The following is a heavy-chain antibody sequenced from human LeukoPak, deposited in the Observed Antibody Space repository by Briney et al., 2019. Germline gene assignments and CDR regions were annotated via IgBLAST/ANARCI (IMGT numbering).Heavy chain of an antibody. Sequence: PSETLSLTCSVSGGSISSGSYYWSWIRQPAGKGLEWIGRIFTSGSTNYNPSLKSRVTISVDTSKNQFFLKLSSVTAADTAVYYCAKVFGIADSTWTFDIWGQGTMVTVSS. CDR1: GGSISSGSYY. D-gene: IGHD6-13*01. CDR2: IFTSGST. J-gene: IGHJ3*02. CDR3: AKVFGIADSTWTFDI. V-gene: IGHV4-61*02.